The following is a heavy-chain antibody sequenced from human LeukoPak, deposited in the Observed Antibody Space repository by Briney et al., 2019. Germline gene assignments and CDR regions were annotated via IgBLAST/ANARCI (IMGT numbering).Heavy chain of an antibody. CDR2: ITTTSTAI. D-gene: IGHD2-21*02. J-gene: IGHJ4*02. CDR1: GFTFSSYS. Sequence: TGGSLRLSCAASGFTFSSYSMSWVRQAPGRGLEWLTFITTTSTAIYYADSVKGRFTISRDNAKNSLYLQMDSLRDEDTAVYYCARDSCGGDCYPYTFDYWGQGTLVTVSS. CDR3: ARDSCGGDCYPYTFDY. V-gene: IGHV3-48*02.